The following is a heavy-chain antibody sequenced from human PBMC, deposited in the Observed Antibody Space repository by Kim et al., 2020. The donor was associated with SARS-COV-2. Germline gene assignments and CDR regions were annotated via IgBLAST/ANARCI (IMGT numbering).Heavy chain of an antibody. Sequence: GGSLRLSCAASGLAFNNAWMSWLRQAPGKGLEWVGHIRRRADGGTTDHATSVKGRFTISRDDSEDTLYLQMNSLKTEDTAVYYCARFGYRYSVDDWGQGTLVTVSS. J-gene: IGHJ4*02. CDR2: IRRRADGGTT. D-gene: IGHD5-18*01. CDR3: ARFGYRYSVDD. V-gene: IGHV3-15*01. CDR1: GLAFNNAW.